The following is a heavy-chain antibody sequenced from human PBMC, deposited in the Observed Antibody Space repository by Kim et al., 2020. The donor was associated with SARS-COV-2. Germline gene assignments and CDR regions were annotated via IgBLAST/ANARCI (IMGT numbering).Heavy chain of an antibody. V-gene: IGHV1-24*01. CDR1: GYTLTELS. D-gene: IGHD6-19*01. Sequence: ASVKVSCKVSGYTLTELSMHWVRQAPGKGLEWMGGFDPEDGETIYAQKFQGRVTMTEDTSTDTAYMELSSLRSEDTAVYYCATAPGRAVAGCLDPGGQGTLVTVSS. J-gene: IGHJ5*02. CDR2: FDPEDGET. CDR3: ATAPGRAVAGCLDP.